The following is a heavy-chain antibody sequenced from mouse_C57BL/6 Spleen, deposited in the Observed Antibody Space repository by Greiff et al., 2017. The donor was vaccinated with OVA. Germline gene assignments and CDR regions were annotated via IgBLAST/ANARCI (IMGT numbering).Heavy chain of an antibody. J-gene: IGHJ2*01. V-gene: IGHV5-4*03. CDR2: ISDGGSYT. D-gene: IGHD2-4*01. Sequence: DVKLVESGGGLVKPGGSLKLSCAASGFTFSSYAMSWVRQTPEKRLEWVATISDGGSYTYYPDNVKGRFTISRDNAKNNLYLQMSHLKSEDTAMYYCARGRVYYDYDGNYFDYWGQGTTLTVSS. CDR3: ARGRVYYDYDGNYFDY. CDR1: GFTFSSYA.